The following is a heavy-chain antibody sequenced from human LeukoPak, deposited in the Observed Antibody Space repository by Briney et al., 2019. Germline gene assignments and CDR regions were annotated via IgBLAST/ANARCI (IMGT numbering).Heavy chain of an antibody. J-gene: IGHJ4*02. Sequence: GGSLRLSCAAPGFTVSSNYMSWVRQAPGKGLEWVSVIYSGGSTYYADSVKGRFTISRDNSKNTLYLQMNSLRAEDTAVYYCARALSTTVTDAFDYWGQGTLVTVSS. V-gene: IGHV3-66*01. CDR3: ARALSTTVTDAFDY. CDR1: GFTVSSNY. CDR2: IYSGGST. D-gene: IGHD4-17*01.